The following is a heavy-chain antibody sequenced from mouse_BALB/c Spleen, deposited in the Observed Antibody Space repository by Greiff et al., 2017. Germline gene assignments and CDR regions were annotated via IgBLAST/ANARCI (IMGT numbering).Heavy chain of an antibody. CDR3: ARWGTTVVATKVFPYYFDY. D-gene: IGHD1-1*01. J-gene: IGHJ2*01. Sequence: QVQLQQPGAELVKPGASVKLSCKASGYTFTSYWMHWVKQRPGQGLEWIGEINPSNGRTNYNEKFKSKATLTVDKSSSTAYMQLSSLTSEDSAVYYCARWGTTVVATKVFPYYFDYWGQGTTLTVSS. CDR1: GYTFTSYW. CDR2: INPSNGRT. V-gene: IGHV1S81*02.